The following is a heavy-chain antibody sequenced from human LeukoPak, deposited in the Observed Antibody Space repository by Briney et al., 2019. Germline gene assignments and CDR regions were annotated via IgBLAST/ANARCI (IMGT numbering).Heavy chain of an antibody. Sequence: GSLRLSCAASGFTFSSYWMSWVRQAPGKGLEWVANIKQDGSEKYYVDSVKGRFTISRDNSKNTLYLQMNSLRAEDTAVYYCASGGPGMGSGYYVDYWGQGTLVTVSS. CDR3: ASGGPGMGSGYYVDY. CDR2: IKQDGSEK. J-gene: IGHJ4*02. D-gene: IGHD3-22*01. CDR1: GFTFSSYW. V-gene: IGHV3-7*03.